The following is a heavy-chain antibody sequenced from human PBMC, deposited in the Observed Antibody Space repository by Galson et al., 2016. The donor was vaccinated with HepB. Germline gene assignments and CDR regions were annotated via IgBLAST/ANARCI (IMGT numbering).Heavy chain of an antibody. CDR2: INPESGAT. D-gene: IGHD4-17*01. CDR3: ARAFYGDFECFDT. Sequence: SVKVSCKASGYSFTDSYLHWLRQAPGQGLEWLGWINPESGATKYAPKFEARVTISRDTSINTLYMELSSLRSDDTAVYYCARAFYGDFECFDTWGQGTLVTVSS. V-gene: IGHV1-2*02. J-gene: IGHJ5*02. CDR1: GYSFTDSY.